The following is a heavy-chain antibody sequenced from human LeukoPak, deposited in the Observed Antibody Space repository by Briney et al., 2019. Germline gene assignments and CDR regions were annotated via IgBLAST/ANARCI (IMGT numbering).Heavy chain of an antibody. V-gene: IGHV3-74*01. D-gene: IGHD5-18*01. CDR2: INKDGSDI. Sequence: GGSLRLSCAASGFTFSNYWMNWVRQAPGRGLVWVSRINKDGSDIGYADSVKGRFTISRDSAKNTLYLQMNSLRAEDSGVYYCARGRGYSYAPYDYWGQGTLVTVSS. CDR3: ARGRGYSYAPYDY. J-gene: IGHJ4*02. CDR1: GFTFSNYW.